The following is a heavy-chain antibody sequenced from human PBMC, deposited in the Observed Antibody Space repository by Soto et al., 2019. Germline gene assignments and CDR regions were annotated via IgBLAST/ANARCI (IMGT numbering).Heavy chain of an antibody. V-gene: IGHV3-9*01. CDR1: GFTFDDYA. CDR2: ISWNKGSI. Sequence: PGGSLRLSCAASGFTFDDYAMHWVRQAPGKGLEWVSGISWNKGSIGYADSVKGRFTISRDNAKNSLYLQMNSLRAEDTDLYYYAKDRSPCSDAFDIWGKGTMVTVSS. CDR3: AKDRSPCSDAFDI. J-gene: IGHJ3*02. D-gene: IGHD2-8*01.